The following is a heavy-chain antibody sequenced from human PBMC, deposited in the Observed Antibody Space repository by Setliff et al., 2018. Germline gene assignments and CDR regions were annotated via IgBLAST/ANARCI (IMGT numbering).Heavy chain of an antibody. Sequence: SETLSLTCTVSGGSISSYYWSWIRQPPGKGLEWIGYIYYSGSTNYNPSLKSRVTISVDTSKNQFSLKLSSVTAADTAVYYCARPGGTTVVARHFDYWGSGILVTVSS. CDR1: GGSISSYY. CDR3: ARPGGTTVVARHFDY. V-gene: IGHV4-59*08. J-gene: IGHJ4*01. D-gene: IGHD2-15*01. CDR2: IYYSGST.